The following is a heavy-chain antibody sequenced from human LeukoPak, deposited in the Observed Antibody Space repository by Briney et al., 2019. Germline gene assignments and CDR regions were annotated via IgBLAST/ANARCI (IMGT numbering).Heavy chain of an antibody. D-gene: IGHD6-6*01. CDR2: INHSGRT. Sequence: SETLSRTCAVYGGSFSGHYWSSIRQPPGKGLEWMGEINHSGRTNYNPSLKSRVTISVDTSKNQFSLKLSSVTAADTAVYYCARGGGIAAQDYWGQGTLVTVSS. CDR3: ARGGGIAAQDY. J-gene: IGHJ4*02. V-gene: IGHV4-34*01. CDR1: GGSFSGHY.